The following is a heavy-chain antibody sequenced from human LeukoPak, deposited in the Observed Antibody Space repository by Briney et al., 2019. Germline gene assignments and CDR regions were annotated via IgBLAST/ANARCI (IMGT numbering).Heavy chain of an antibody. Sequence: SETLSLTCTVSGGSISSYYWSWIRQPPGKGLEWIGDIYDRGSTKYNPSLKSRVTISVDTSKNQFSLRLSSVTAADTAVYYCARGRTFDNWGQGTLVTVSS. V-gene: IGHV4-59*01. CDR2: IYDRGST. J-gene: IGHJ4*02. CDR3: ARGRTFDN. CDR1: GGSISSYY.